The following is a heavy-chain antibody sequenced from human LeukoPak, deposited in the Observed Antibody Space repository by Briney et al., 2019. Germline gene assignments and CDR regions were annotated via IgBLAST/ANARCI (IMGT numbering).Heavy chain of an antibody. Sequence: SETLSLTCAVYGGSFSGYYWSWIRQPPGKGLEWIGEINHSGSTNYNPSLKSRVTISVDTSKNQFSLKLSSVTAADTAVYYCARGGRAARRLPFDYWGQGTLVTVSS. CDR2: INHSGST. CDR3: ARGGRAARRLPFDY. D-gene: IGHD3-16*01. CDR1: GGSFSGYY. V-gene: IGHV4-34*01. J-gene: IGHJ4*02.